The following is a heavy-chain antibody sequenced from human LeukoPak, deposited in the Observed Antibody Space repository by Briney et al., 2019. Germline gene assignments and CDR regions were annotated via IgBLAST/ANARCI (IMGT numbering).Heavy chain of an antibody. CDR1: GFTFSGFA. J-gene: IGHJ4*02. D-gene: IGHD1-26*01. CDR2: ITRSGTNT. V-gene: IGHV3-23*01. Sequence: GGSLRLSCEASGFTFSGFAMNWVRQAPGKGLEWVSAITRSGTNTFYRDSVKGRFTVSRDNSKNTIFLQMNTLRADDTAVYFCATDPATVGVTTRDYWGQGTPVTVSS. CDR3: ATDPATVGVTTRDY.